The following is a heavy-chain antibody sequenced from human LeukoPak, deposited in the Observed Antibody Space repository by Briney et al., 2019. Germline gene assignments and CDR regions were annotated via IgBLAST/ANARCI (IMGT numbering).Heavy chain of an antibody. J-gene: IGHJ4*02. D-gene: IGHD2-15*01. V-gene: IGHV3-7*03. Sequence: QPGGSLRLSCAASGFTFTNYWMTLVRQAPGKGLEWVANIKQDGSERYYVDSVKGRFTISRDNAKNSLYLQMNSLRAEDTAVYYCASPYCSGGRCAPGGYWGQGTLVTVSS. CDR2: IKQDGSER. CDR1: GFTFTNYW. CDR3: ASPYCSGGRCAPGGY.